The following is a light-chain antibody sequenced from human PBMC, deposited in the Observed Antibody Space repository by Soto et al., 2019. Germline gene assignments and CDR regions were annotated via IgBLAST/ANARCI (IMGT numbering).Light chain of an antibody. J-gene: IGKJ1*01. CDR3: QQYNNWTWT. CDR2: GAS. V-gene: IGKV3-15*01. CDR1: QSVNTN. Sequence: EIVMTQSPASLSMSPGERVTLSCRASQSVNTNLAWYQHTPGQAPRLLIYGASTRATGIPARFSGTGSGTEFTLTISSLQSEDFVVYYCQQYNNWTWTFGQGTKVDIK.